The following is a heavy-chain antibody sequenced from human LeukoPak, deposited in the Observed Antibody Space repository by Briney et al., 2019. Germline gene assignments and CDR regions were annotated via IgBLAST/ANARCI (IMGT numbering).Heavy chain of an antibody. CDR1: GGTFSSYA. Sequence: SVKVTCKASGGTFSSYAISWVRQAPGQGLEWMGGIIPIFGTANYAQKFQGRVTITADESTSTAYMELSSLRSEDTAVYYCARGRDDYYDSSGYLVWFDPWGQGTLVTVSS. CDR2: IIPIFGTA. D-gene: IGHD3-22*01. CDR3: ARGRDDYYDSSGYLVWFDP. J-gene: IGHJ5*02. V-gene: IGHV1-69*13.